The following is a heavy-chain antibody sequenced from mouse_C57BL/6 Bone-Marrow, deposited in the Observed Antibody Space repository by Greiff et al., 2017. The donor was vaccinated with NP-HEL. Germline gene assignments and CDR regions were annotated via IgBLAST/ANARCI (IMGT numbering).Heavy chain of an antibody. CDR1: GFNIKDDY. J-gene: IGHJ2*01. V-gene: IGHV14-4*01. CDR3: IPYGNYFDY. Sequence: EVQLQQSGAELVRPGASVKLSCTASGFNIKDDYMHWVKQRPEQGLEWIGWIDPENGDTEYASKFQGKATITADTSSNTAYLQLSSLTSEDTAVYYCIPYGNYFDYWGQGTTLSVSS. D-gene: IGHD2-1*01. CDR2: IDPENGDT.